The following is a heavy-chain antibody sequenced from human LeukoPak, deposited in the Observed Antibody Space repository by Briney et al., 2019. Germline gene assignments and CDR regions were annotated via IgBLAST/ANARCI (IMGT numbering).Heavy chain of an antibody. J-gene: IGHJ3*02. CDR2: IYHSGTT. D-gene: IGHD3-22*01. CDR1: GYSITSSSW. CDR3: ARDSGYYLPHAFDI. Sequence: SDTLSLTCAVSGYSITSSSWWGWIRQPPGKGLEWIGYIYHSGTTYYNPSLKSRVTISVDTSKNQFSLKLSSVTAADTAVYYCARDSGYYLPHAFDIWGQGTMVTVSS. V-gene: IGHV4-28*03.